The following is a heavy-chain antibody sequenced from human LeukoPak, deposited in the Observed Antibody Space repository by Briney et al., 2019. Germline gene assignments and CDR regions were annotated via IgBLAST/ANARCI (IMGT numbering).Heavy chain of an antibody. J-gene: IGHJ4*02. Sequence: SETLSLTCTVSGYSISSGYYWGWIRPPPGKGLEWIGSIYYSGSTYYNPSLKSRVTISVDTSKNQFSLKLSSVTAADTAVYYCARGNYDFWSVVLDTPIDYWGQGTLVTVSS. CDR2: IYYSGST. V-gene: IGHV4-38-2*02. CDR3: ARGNYDFWSVVLDTPIDY. CDR1: GYSISSGYY. D-gene: IGHD3-3*01.